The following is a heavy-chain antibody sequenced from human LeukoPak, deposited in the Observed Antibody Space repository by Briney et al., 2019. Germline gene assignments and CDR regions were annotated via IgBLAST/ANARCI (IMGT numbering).Heavy chain of an antibody. CDR2: ISSSGSTI. J-gene: IGHJ3*02. CDR3: ARDYYDSTGYHDAFDI. D-gene: IGHD3-22*01. V-gene: IGHV3-48*03. CDR1: GFTFSSYE. Sequence: GGSLRLSCAASGFTFSSYEMNWVRQAPGKGLEWVSYISSSGSTIYYADSVKGRFTISRDNPKNSLYLQMNSLRDEDTAVYYCARDYYDSTGYHDAFDIWGQGTMVTVSS.